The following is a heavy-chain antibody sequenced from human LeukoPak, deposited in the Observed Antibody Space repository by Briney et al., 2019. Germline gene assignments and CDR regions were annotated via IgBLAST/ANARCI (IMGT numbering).Heavy chain of an antibody. CDR2: IYHSGST. CDR3: ARGRGRGSPGY. D-gene: IGHD1-26*01. CDR1: GGSISSGGYY. Sequence: SQTLSLTCTVSGGSISSGGYYWSWIRQPPGKGLEWIGYIYHSGSTYYNPSLKSRVTISVDRSKNQFSLKLSSVTAADTAVYYCARGRGRGSPGYWGQGTLVTVSS. J-gene: IGHJ4*02. V-gene: IGHV4-30-2*01.